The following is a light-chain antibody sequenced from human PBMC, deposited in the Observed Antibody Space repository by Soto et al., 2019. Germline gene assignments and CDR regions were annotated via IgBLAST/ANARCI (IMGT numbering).Light chain of an antibody. V-gene: IGLV1-40*01. CDR3: QSYDISLSGSVI. Sequence: QSVLTQPPSVSGAPGQRVTISCTGSSSNIGAGYDVQWYQQLPGAAPKLLIFGNSNRPSGVPDRVSGSRSGTSASLAITGLQAEDEADYFCQSYDISLSGSVIFGGGTKLTVL. CDR2: GNS. CDR1: SSNIGAGYD. J-gene: IGLJ2*01.